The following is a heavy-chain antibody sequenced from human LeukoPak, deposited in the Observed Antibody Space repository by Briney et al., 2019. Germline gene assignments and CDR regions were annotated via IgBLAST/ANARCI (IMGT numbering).Heavy chain of an antibody. Sequence: PSQTLSLTCTVSGGAISSGSYYWSWIRQSAGKGPEWIGRIYTSGTTNSNPSLKSRVTISLDTSKNQFSLKLSSVTAADTALYCCARENGYRYDYWGQGTLVTVSS. V-gene: IGHV4-61*02. J-gene: IGHJ4*02. CDR3: ARENGYRYDY. CDR1: GGAISSGSYY. CDR2: IYTSGTT. D-gene: IGHD5-18*01.